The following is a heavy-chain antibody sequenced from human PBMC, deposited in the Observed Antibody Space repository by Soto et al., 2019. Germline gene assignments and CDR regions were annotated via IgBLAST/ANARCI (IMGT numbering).Heavy chain of an antibody. CDR3: AKGPGYSFGYSVYYYYYGMDV. V-gene: IGHV4-34*01. D-gene: IGHD5-18*01. CDR1: GGSLSGIY. J-gene: IGHJ6*02. CDR2: VNHSGST. Sequence: SETLSLTCVVYGGSLSGIYWTWVRQPPGKGLEWIGEVNHSGSTNYSPSLESRITISLDTSNNQFSLKLSSVTAADTAVYYCAKGPGYSFGYSVYYYYYGMDVWGQGTTVTVSS.